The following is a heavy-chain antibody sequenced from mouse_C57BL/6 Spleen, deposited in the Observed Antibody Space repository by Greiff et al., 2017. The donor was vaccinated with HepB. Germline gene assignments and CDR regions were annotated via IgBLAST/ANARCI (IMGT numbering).Heavy chain of an antibody. CDR3: ARGSSITTVVARWYFDV. V-gene: IGHV14-2*01. Sequence: VQLKESGAELVKPGASVKLSCTASGFNIKDYYMHWVKQRTEQGLEWIGRIDPEDGETKYAPKFQGKATITADTSSNTAYLQLSSLTSEDTAVYYCARGSSITTVVARWYFDVWGTGTTVTVSS. J-gene: IGHJ1*03. CDR1: GFNIKDYY. D-gene: IGHD1-1*01. CDR2: IDPEDGET.